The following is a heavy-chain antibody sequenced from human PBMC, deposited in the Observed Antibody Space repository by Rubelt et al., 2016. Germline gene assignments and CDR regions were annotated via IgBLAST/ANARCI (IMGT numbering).Heavy chain of an antibody. CDR2: IYWDDDK. D-gene: IGHD2-2*01. V-gene: IGHV2-5*02. CDR3: ARRCSSATCYNAFDI. J-gene: IGHJ3*02. Sequence: QESGPGLAKPSETLSLTCTVSGGSVSGSPHYWGWIRQPPGRGLEWIALIYWDDDKRYSPSLKSRLTISKDTSKNQVALTMTNLDPVDTATYYCARRCSSATCYNAFDIWGQGTMVTVSS. CDR1: GGSVSGSPHY.